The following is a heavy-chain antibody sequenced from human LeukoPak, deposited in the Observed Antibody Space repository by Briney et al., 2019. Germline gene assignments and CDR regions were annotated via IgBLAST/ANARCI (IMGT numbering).Heavy chain of an antibody. Sequence: ASVKVSCKASGYTFTSYDINWVRQATGQGLEWMGWMNPNSGNTAYAQRFQGRVTMTSNTSIRTVYMELSSLRSEDTAVYYCARIPDSGSYPHYWGQGTLVTVSS. J-gene: IGHJ4*02. CDR1: GYTFTSYD. CDR3: ARIPDSGSYPHY. V-gene: IGHV1-8*01. D-gene: IGHD3-10*01. CDR2: MNPNSGNT.